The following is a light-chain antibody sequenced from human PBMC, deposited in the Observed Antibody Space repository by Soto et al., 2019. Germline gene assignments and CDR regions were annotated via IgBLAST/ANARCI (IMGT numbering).Light chain of an antibody. J-gene: IGKJ3*01. Sequence: EIVLTQSPGTLSLSPGERATLSCRASQSVSSTYLAWYQQKPGQAPRLLIYGASSRGTGIPDRFSGGGSGTDFTLTISRLEPEDFAVYYCQQYGSSPPLTFGPGTKVDIK. CDR1: QSVSSTY. V-gene: IGKV3-20*01. CDR2: GAS. CDR3: QQYGSSPPLT.